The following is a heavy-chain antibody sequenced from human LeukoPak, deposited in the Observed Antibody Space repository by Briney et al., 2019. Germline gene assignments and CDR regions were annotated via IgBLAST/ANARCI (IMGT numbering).Heavy chain of an antibody. CDR1: GDSISNYY. D-gene: IGHD2/OR15-2a*01. J-gene: IGHJ4*02. CDR3: ARELKVGNTGYYFDY. V-gene: IGHV4-59*01. CDR2: IYYSGST. Sequence: PSETLSLTSTVSGDSISNYYCSWIRQPPGKGLEWIGYIYYSGSTNYNPSLKSRVTTSVDTSKNQFSLKLSSVTAADTAVYYCARELKVGNTGYYFDYWGQGTLVTVSP.